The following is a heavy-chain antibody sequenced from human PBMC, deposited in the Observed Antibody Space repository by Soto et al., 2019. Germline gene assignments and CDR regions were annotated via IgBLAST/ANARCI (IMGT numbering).Heavy chain of an antibody. V-gene: IGHV3-30-3*01. CDR2: ISYDGSNK. D-gene: IGHD6-13*01. CDR1: GFTFSSYA. Sequence: HPGGSLRLSCAASGFTFSSYAMHWVRQAPGKGLEWVAVISYDGSNKYYADSVKGRFTISRDNSKNTLYLQMNSLRAEDTAVYYCARELFIAAAVVAFDIWGQGTMVTVSS. CDR3: ARELFIAAAVVAFDI. J-gene: IGHJ3*02.